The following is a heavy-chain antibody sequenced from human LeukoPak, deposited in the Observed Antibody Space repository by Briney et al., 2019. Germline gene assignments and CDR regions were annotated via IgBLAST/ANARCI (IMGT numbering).Heavy chain of an antibody. CDR2: MNPNSGGT. V-gene: IGHV1-2*02. J-gene: IGHJ3*02. CDR3: ARGPPISSISFDI. D-gene: IGHD3-3*01. CDR1: GNTFTGYY. Sequence: GASVTVSCKASGNTFTGYYMHWVRQAPGQGLEWMGWMNPNSGGTNYAQKFQGRVTMTRDTSISTAYMEVSRLRSDDTAVYYCARGPPISSISFDIWGQGTMVTVSS.